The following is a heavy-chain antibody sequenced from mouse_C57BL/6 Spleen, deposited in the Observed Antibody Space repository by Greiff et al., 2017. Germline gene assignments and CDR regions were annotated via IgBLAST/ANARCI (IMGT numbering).Heavy chain of an antibody. CDR3: ARGGSYDSYAMDY. CDR2: IYPGDGDT. Sequence: QVQLQQSGAELVKPGASVKISCKASGYAFSSYWMNWVKQRPGKGLEWIGQIYPGDGDTNYNGKFKGKATLTADKSSSTAYMQLSSLTSEDSAVYFCARGGSYDSYAMDYWGQGTSVTVSS. V-gene: IGHV1-80*01. CDR1: GYAFSSYW. J-gene: IGHJ4*01. D-gene: IGHD6-5*01.